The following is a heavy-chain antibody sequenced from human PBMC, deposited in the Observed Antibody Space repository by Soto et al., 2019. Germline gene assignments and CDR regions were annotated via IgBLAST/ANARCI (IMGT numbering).Heavy chain of an antibody. Sequence: ASVKVSCKASGGTFSSYAISWVRQAPGQGLEWMGGIIPIFGTANYAQKFQGRVTITADESTSTAYMELSSLRSEDTAVYYCARDQSVVVVAATQYYYGMDVWGQGTTVTVSS. V-gene: IGHV1-69*13. CDR1: GGTFSSYA. J-gene: IGHJ6*02. CDR3: ARDQSVVVVAATQYYYGMDV. CDR2: IIPIFGTA. D-gene: IGHD2-15*01.